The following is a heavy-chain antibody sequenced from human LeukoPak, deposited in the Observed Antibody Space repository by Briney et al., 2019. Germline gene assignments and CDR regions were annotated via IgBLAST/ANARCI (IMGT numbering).Heavy chain of an antibody. D-gene: IGHD6-13*01. Sequence: PGGSLRLSCAASGFTFSSYGMHWVRQAPGKGLEWVAAISYDGSNKYYADSVKGRFTISRDNSKNTLYLQMNSLRAEDTAVYYCAKDWMQQLADIYYYYYGMDVWGQGTTVTVSS. V-gene: IGHV3-30*18. CDR3: AKDWMQQLADIYYYYYGMDV. CDR2: ISYDGSNK. J-gene: IGHJ6*02. CDR1: GFTFSSYG.